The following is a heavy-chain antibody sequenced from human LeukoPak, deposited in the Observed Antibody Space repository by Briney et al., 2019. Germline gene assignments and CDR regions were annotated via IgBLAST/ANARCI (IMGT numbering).Heavy chain of an antibody. V-gene: IGHV1-24*01. Sequence: ASVKVSCKVSGYTLTELSMHWVRQAPGKGLEWMGGFDPEDGETIYAQKFQGRVTMTEDTSTSTVYMELSSLRSEDTAVYYCAREAARGPYSSSSYYYYGMDVWGQGTTVTVSS. CDR1: GYTLTELS. CDR2: FDPEDGET. J-gene: IGHJ6*02. CDR3: AREAARGPYSSSSYYYYGMDV. D-gene: IGHD6-6*01.